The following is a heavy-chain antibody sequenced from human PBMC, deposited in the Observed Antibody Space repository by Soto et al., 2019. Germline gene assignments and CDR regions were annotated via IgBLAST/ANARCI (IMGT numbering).Heavy chain of an antibody. CDR2: INPNSGGT. CDR1: GYTFTGYY. V-gene: IGHV1-2*04. CDR3: ARDKGSSSSSPYYYYGMDV. Sequence: ASVKVSCKASGYTFTGYYMHWVRQAPGQGLEWMGWINPNSGGTNYAQKFQGWVTMTRDTSISTAYMELSRLRSDDTAVYYCARDKGSSSSSPYYYYGMDVWGQGTTVTVSS. D-gene: IGHD6-6*01. J-gene: IGHJ6*02.